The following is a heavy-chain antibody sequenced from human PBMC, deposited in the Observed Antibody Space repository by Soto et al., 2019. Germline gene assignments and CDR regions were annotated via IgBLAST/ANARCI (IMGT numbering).Heavy chain of an antibody. CDR2: ISSSSSYI. CDR1: GFTFSSYS. D-gene: IGHD2-8*01. J-gene: IGHJ6*02. Sequence: GSLRLSCAASGFTFSSYSMNWVRQAPGKGLEWVSSISSSSSYIYYADSVKGRFTISRDNAKNSLYLQMNSLRAEDTAVYYCARRPMVYALPSYSYGLAFWGQWPTLTVS. CDR3: ARRPMVYALPSYSYGLAF. V-gene: IGHV3-21*01.